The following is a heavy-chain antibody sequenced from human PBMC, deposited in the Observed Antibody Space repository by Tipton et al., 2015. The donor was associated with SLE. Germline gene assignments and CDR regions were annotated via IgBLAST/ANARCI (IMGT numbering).Heavy chain of an antibody. CDR1: GGSLSGYY. V-gene: IGHV4-34*01. CDR2: INHSGST. Sequence: TLSLTCAVYGGSLSGYYWSWIRQPPGKGLEWIGEINHSGSTNYNPSLKSRVTISVDTSKNQFSLKLSSVTAADTAVYYCAREKKQWLGTGGAFDIWGQGTMVTVSS. D-gene: IGHD6-19*01. CDR3: AREKKQWLGTGGAFDI. J-gene: IGHJ3*02.